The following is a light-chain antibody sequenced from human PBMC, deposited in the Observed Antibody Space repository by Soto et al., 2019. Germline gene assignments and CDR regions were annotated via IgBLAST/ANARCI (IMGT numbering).Light chain of an antibody. Sequence: QAVVTQPPSASGTPGQRVTISCSGSNSNIGSNSVNWYQQLPGTAPTLLIYGNYQRPSGVPDRFSGSKSGTSASLAVNGLQSEDDADYYCAAWDDSLNGPLFGGGTKLTVL. V-gene: IGLV1-44*01. CDR2: GNY. J-gene: IGLJ3*02. CDR3: AAWDDSLNGPL. CDR1: NSNIGSNS.